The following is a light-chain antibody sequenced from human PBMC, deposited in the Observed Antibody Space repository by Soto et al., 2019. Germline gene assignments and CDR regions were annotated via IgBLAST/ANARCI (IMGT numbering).Light chain of an antibody. CDR1: QSVAND. Sequence: EIVLTHSPGTVSLSPGERATLSCRASQSVANDLAWYQHKPGQAPRLLTHAASTRAAGVPARFSGSGSGTEFTLTISSLQSEDFAVYFCQQYADWPKTFGQGTKVDIK. J-gene: IGKJ1*01. CDR2: AAS. V-gene: IGKV3-15*01. CDR3: QQYADWPKT.